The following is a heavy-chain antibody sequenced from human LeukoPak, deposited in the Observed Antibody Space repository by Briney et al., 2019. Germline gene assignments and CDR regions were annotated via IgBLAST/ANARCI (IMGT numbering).Heavy chain of an antibody. Sequence: GGSLRLSCAASGFTFSSYWMHWVRQAPGKGLVWVSRINSDGSTTTYADSVKGRFTISRDNARNTPYLQMNSLGAEDTAVYYCARVTWNYVPFDYWGQGTLVTVSS. D-gene: IGHD3-10*02. V-gene: IGHV3-74*01. CDR3: ARVTWNYVPFDY. J-gene: IGHJ4*02. CDR2: INSDGSTT. CDR1: GFTFSSYW.